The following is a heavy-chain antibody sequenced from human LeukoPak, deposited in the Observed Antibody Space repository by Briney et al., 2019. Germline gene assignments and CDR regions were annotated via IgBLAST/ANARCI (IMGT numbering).Heavy chain of an antibody. CDR3: AKDEHNWNYGY. CDR2: VNTYGTNT. V-gene: IGHV3-74*01. D-gene: IGHD1-7*01. Sequence: GGSLRLSCTASGFTLTNNWMHWVRQVPGKGLEWVSRVNTYGTNTNYADSVRGRFTISRDNSKNTLYLQMNSLRAEDTAVYYCAKDEHNWNYGYWGQGTLVTVSS. CDR1: GFTLTNNW. J-gene: IGHJ4*02.